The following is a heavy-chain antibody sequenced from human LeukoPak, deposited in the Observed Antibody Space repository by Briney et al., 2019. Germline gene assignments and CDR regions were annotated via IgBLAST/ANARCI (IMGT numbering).Heavy chain of an antibody. CDR1: RFIFSDYG. CDR3: ARDVPLTTDYYMDV. CDR2: ISYDGRTK. J-gene: IGHJ6*03. Sequence: GGSLRLSCSASRFIFSDYGMHWVRQAPGKGLEWLAFISYDGRTKNYADSVKGRFTFSRDNSKDTLYLQMNNLRVEDTAVYFCARDVPLTTDYYMDVWGKGSTVTVSS. D-gene: IGHD4-11*01. V-gene: IGHV3-30*04.